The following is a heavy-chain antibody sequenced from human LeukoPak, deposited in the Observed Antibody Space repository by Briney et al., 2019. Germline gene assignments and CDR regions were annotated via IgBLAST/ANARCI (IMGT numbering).Heavy chain of an antibody. CDR1: GFTFSGYW. Sequence: GGSLRLSCVGSGFTFSGYWMSWVRQAPGKGLEWVANIKPDGSEKYYVDSVKGRFTISRDNAKNSLYLQMNSLRAEDTAVFYCARTSVATAGGDYWGQGTLVTVSS. V-gene: IGHV3-7*01. CDR3: ARTSVATAGGDY. D-gene: IGHD6-13*01. CDR2: IKPDGSEK. J-gene: IGHJ4*02.